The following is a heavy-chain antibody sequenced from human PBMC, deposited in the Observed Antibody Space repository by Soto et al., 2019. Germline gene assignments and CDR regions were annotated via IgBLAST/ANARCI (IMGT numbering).Heavy chain of an antibody. CDR3: AGDVSASSGWYGMDV. CDR1: GGSVSSGSYY. J-gene: IGHJ6*02. CDR2: IYYSGGT. D-gene: IGHD6-19*01. V-gene: IGHV4-61*01. Sequence: SETLSLTCTVSGGSVSSGSYYWTWSRQPPGKGLEWIGYIYYSGGTNYNPSLKSRVTISVDTSKNQFSLKLSSLTAADTAVYYCAGDVSASSGWYGMDVWGQGTTVTVS.